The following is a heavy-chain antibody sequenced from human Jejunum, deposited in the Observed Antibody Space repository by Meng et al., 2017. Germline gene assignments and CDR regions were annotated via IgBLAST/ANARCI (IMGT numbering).Heavy chain of an antibody. CDR3: ARDWVAVTD. CDR1: GFAVFTNY. D-gene: IGHD6-19*01. V-gene: IGHV3-53*01. Sequence: QLGGPGGGLIQPGGSLRLSCAASGFAVFTNYMSWVRQAPGKGLEWVSVIYSGGNTYYADSVKGRFTISRDNSKNTLYLQMNSLKVEDTAVYYCARDWVAVTDWGQGTLVTVSS. J-gene: IGHJ4*02. CDR2: IYSGGNT.